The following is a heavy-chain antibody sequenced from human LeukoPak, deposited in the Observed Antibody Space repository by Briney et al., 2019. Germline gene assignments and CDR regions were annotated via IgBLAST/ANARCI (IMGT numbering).Heavy chain of an antibody. CDR1: GFTFSSYG. Sequence: GRSLRLSCAASGFTFSSYGMHWVRQAPGKGLEWVAVISYDGSNKYYADSVKGRFTISRDNSKNTLYLQMNSLRAEDTAVYYCRCGYGAFDIWGQGTMVTVSS. CDR3: RCGYGAFDI. CDR2: ISYDGSNK. V-gene: IGHV3-30*03. D-gene: IGHD5-18*01. J-gene: IGHJ3*02.